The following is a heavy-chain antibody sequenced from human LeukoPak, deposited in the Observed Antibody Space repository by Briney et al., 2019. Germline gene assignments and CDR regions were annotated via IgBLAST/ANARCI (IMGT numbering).Heavy chain of an antibody. Sequence: GGYLRLSCAASGFTFSSYSMNWVRHAPGKGLEWVSTISSSSSYIYYEDSVKGRFTISRDNAKNSLYLQMNSLRAEDTAVYYCARDPYYYGSGSYPDYYYGMDVWGKGTTVTVSS. CDR3: ARDPYYYGSGSYPDYYYGMDV. D-gene: IGHD3-10*01. J-gene: IGHJ6*04. V-gene: IGHV3-21*01. CDR2: ISSSSSYI. CDR1: GFTFSSYS.